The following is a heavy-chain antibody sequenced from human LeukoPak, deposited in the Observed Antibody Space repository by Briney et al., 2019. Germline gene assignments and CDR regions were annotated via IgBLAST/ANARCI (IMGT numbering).Heavy chain of an antibody. CDR3: ASYDSSGYDAFDI. Sequence: PGGSLRLSCAASGFTFSNYAMHWVRQAPGKGLEWVAVISYHGSNKNYADSVKGRFTISRDNSKNTLYLQMNSLRAEDTAVYYCASYDSSGYDAFDIWGQGTMVTVSS. CDR1: GFTFSNYA. D-gene: IGHD3-22*01. J-gene: IGHJ3*02. V-gene: IGHV3-30*04. CDR2: ISYHGSNK.